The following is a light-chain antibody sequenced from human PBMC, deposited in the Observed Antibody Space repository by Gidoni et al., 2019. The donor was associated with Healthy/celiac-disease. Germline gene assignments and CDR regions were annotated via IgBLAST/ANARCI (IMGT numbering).Light chain of an antibody. V-gene: IGKV1-39*01. CDR3: QQCYSTPRT. Sequence: DIQMTQSPSSLSAYVGDRVTITCRSSQSISSYLNWYQQKPGKAPKLLIYAASNLQIGVPSRFSGSGSGTDFTLTISSLQPEDFATYYCQQCYSTPRTFGQGTKVEIK. J-gene: IGKJ1*01. CDR2: AAS. CDR1: QSISSY.